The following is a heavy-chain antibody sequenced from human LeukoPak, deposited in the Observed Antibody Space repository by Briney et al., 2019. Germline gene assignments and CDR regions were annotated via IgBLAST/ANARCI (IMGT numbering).Heavy chain of an antibody. D-gene: IGHD2-15*01. J-gene: IGHJ6*02. V-gene: IGHV1-2*02. CDR1: GYTFTGYY. Sequence: ASVKVSCKASGYTFTGYYMHWVRQAPGQGLEWMGWINPYTGGTDIAQKFQGRVAMTRDTSISAAYMELSRLRSDDTAVYFCTRDHCSYINCYEDYYYGMDVWGQGTTVTVSS. CDR2: INPYTGGT. CDR3: TRDHCSYINCYEDYYYGMDV.